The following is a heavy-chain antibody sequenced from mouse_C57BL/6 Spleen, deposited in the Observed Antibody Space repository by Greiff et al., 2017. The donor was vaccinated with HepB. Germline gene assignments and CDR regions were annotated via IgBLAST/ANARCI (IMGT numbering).Heavy chain of an antibody. D-gene: IGHD1-1*01. CDR3: TRREYYYGSSYLLGYFDV. CDR1: GYTFTDYE. CDR2: IDPETGGT. V-gene: IGHV1-15*01. J-gene: IGHJ1*03. Sequence: VQLQQSGAELVRPGASVTLSCKASGYTFTDYEMHWVKQTPVHGLEWIGAIDPETGGTAYNQKFKGKAILTADKSSSTAYMELRSLTSEDSAVYYCTRREYYYGSSYLLGYFDVWGTGTTVTVSS.